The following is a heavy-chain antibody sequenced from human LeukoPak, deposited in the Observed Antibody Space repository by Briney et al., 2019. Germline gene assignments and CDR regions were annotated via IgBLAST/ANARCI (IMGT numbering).Heavy chain of an antibody. D-gene: IGHD2-21*02. CDR2: INPDGRDT. CDR3: TSWGDTTAEYFQR. Sequence: GGSLRLSCVVSGFTFNRCWMNWVRQAPGKELEWVAHINPDGRDTYYVDSVKGRFTISRDNAQNSMYLQMNSLRVEDTAVYYCTSWGDTTAEYFQRWGQGTLVTVSS. J-gene: IGHJ1*01. V-gene: IGHV3-7*01. CDR1: GFTFNRCW.